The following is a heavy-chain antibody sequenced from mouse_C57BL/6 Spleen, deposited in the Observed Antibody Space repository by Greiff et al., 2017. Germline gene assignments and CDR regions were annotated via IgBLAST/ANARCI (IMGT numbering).Heavy chain of an antibody. D-gene: IGHD2-4*01. CDR3: AREGANYDKTWFAY. V-gene: IGHV1-55*01. CDR1: GYTFTSYW. CDR2: IYPGSGST. Sequence: QVQLKQPGAELVKPGASVKMSCKASGYTFTSYWITWVKQRPGQGLEWIGDIYPGSGSTNYNEKFKSKATLTVDTSSRTAYMQLSSLTSEDSAVYYCAREGANYDKTWFAYWGQGTLVTVSA. J-gene: IGHJ3*01.